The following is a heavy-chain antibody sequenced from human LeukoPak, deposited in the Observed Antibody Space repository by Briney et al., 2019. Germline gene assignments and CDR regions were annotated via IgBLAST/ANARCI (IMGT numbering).Heavy chain of an antibody. V-gene: IGHV3-7*01. CDR3: ARGGRNLDF. J-gene: IGHJ4*02. Sequence: GGSLRLSCAASGFRFSDYWVSWVRQAPGKGLEWVGNIKLDGSEKYYVDSVKGRFIISRDNAKNSLFLQMSSLRAEDTVVYYCARGGRNLDFWGQGTLVTVSS. CDR1: GFRFSDYW. CDR2: IKLDGSEK. D-gene: IGHD1-14*01.